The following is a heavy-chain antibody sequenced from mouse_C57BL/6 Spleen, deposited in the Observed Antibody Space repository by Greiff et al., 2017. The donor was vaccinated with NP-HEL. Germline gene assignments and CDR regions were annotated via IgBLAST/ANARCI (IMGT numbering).Heavy chain of an antibody. J-gene: IGHJ1*03. CDR3: ARGADLPYWYFDV. CDR1: GYTFTDHT. D-gene: IGHD5-1*01. CDR2: IYPRDGST. V-gene: IGHV1-78*01. Sequence: VKLMESDAELVKPGASVKISCKVSGYTFTDHTIHWMKQRPEQGLEWIGYIYPRDGSTKYNEKFKGKATLTADKSSSTAYMQLNSLTSEDSAVYFCARGADLPYWYFDVWGTGTTVTVSS.